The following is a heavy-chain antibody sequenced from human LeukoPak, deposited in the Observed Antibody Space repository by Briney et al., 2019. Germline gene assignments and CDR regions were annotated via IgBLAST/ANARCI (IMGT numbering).Heavy chain of an antibody. CDR1: GYIFTDYY. V-gene: IGHV1-2*02. CDR3: ASIGYCSSTSCLGYYYYYMNV. Sequence: ASVKVSCRTSGYIFTDYYMHWVRQAPGQGLEWMGWINLNSGGTNYAQKFQGRVTMTRDTSISTAYMELSRLRSDDTAVYYCASIGYCSSTSCLGYYYYYMNVWGKGTTVTISS. J-gene: IGHJ6*03. CDR2: INLNSGGT. D-gene: IGHD2-2*01.